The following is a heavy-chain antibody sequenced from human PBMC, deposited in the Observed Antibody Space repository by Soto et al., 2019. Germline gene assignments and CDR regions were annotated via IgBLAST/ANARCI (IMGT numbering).Heavy chain of an antibody. CDR3: ARGGGSGSYWIFGPQDFDY. D-gene: IGHD1-26*01. CDR1: GGSISSYY. Sequence: PSETLSLTCTVAGGSISSYYWSWIRQPPGKGLEWIGYIYYSGSTNYNPSLKSRVTISVDTSKNQFSLKLSSVTAADTAVYYCARGGGSGSYWIFGPQDFDYWGQGTLVTVSS. V-gene: IGHV4-59*01. CDR2: IYYSGST. J-gene: IGHJ4*02.